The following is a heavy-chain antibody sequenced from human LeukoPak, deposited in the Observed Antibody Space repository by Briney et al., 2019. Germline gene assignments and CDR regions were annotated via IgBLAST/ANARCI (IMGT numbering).Heavy chain of an antibody. CDR3: ARDKYDSTLYDAFDI. J-gene: IGHJ3*02. V-gene: IGHV3-21*01. CDR2: ISSSSSYI. CDR1: GFTFSSYS. Sequence: PGGSLRLSCAASGFTFSSYSMNWVRQAPGKGLEWVSSISSSSSYIYYADSVKGRFTISRDNAKNSLYLQMNSLRAEDTAVYYCARDKYDSTLYDAFDIWGQGTMVTVSS. D-gene: IGHD3-22*01.